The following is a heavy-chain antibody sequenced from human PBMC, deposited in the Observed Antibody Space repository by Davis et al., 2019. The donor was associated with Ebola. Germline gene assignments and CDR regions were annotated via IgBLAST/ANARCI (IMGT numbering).Heavy chain of an antibody. Sequence: SETLSLTCDVSAGSISSGYQSWSWIRQPPGKGLEWIGHIYQGGDAYYNPSLKSRVTISVDRSKNQFSLRVTSVTAADTAVYYCARGESINNFYYYYAMDLWGQGITVTVSS. V-gene: IGHV4-30-2*01. CDR3: ARGESINNFYYYYAMDL. CDR2: IYQGGDA. D-gene: IGHD1-20*01. CDR1: AGSISSGYQS. J-gene: IGHJ6*02.